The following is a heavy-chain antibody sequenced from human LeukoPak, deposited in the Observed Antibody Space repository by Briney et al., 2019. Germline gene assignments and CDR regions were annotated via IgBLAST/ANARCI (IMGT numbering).Heavy chain of an antibody. J-gene: IGHJ5*02. Sequence: PGRSLRLSCAASGFTFSSYGMHWVRQAPGKGLEWVAVIWYDGSNKYYADSVKGRFTISRDNSKNTLYLQMNSLRAEDTAVYYCAKDSPLAAAGTISTQGPFDPWGQGTLVTVSS. CDR1: GFTFSSYG. CDR2: IWYDGSNK. CDR3: AKDSPLAAAGTISTQGPFDP. D-gene: IGHD6-13*01. V-gene: IGHV3-33*06.